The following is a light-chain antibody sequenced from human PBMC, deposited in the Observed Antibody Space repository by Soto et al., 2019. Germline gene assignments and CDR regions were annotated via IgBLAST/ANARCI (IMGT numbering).Light chain of an antibody. V-gene: IGKV1-27*01. CDR2: AAS. Sequence: IQMTQSPSSLSASVGDRVTITCRASQGISNYLAWYQQKPGKVPKLLIYAASTLQSGVPSRFSGSGSGTDFTLTISSLQPEDVATYYCQKYNSASFFGGGTKVEIK. CDR1: QGISNY. J-gene: IGKJ4*01. CDR3: QKYNSASF.